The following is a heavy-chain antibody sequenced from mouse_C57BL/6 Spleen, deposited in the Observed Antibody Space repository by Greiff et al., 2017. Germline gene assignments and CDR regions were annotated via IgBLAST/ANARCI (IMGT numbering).Heavy chain of an antibody. J-gene: IGHJ2*01. Sequence: VQLQQSGAELVKPGASVKLSCKASGYTFTEYTIHWVKQRPGQGLEWIGWFYPGSGSIKYNEKFKDKATLTADKTSSTVYMELSRLTSEDSAVYFCARHEETALTGYYFDYWGQGTTLTVSS. D-gene: IGHD4-1*01. CDR1: GYTFTEYT. CDR3: ARHEETALTGYYFDY. CDR2: FYPGSGSI. V-gene: IGHV1-62-2*01.